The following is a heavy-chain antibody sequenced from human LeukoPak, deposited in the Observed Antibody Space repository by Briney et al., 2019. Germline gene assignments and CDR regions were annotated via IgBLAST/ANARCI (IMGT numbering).Heavy chain of an antibody. CDR2: ITSSGSVM. J-gene: IGHJ4*02. CDR3: ARDVRWPRFVFCD. V-gene: IGHV3-48*02. Sequence: TGGSLRLSCAASGFTFSSYSMNWVRQAPGKGLEWVSYITSSGSVMYHADSVRGRFTISRDNDKNSLYLEMNSLRDEGTAVYDCARDVRWPRFVFCDWGPVTLVTVSS. CDR1: GFTFSSYS. D-gene: IGHD4-23*01.